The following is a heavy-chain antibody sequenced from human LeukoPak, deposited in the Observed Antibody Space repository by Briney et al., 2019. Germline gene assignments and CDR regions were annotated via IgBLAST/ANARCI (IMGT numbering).Heavy chain of an antibody. J-gene: IGHJ4*02. V-gene: IGHV4-34*01. D-gene: IGHD5-24*01. CDR2: INHSGST. CDR1: GGSFSGYY. CDR3: ARGGDGYNRECFDY. Sequence: SETLSLTCAVYGGSFSGYYWSWIRQPPGKGLEWIGEINHSGSTNYNPSLKSRVTISVDTSKNQFSLKLSSVTAAGTAVYYCARGGDGYNRECFDYWGQGTLVTVSS.